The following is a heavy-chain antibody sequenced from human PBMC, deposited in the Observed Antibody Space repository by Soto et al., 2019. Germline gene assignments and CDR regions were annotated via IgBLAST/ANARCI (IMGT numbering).Heavy chain of an antibody. CDR2: INADGTTT. J-gene: IGHJ5*02. Sequence: EVHLVESGGGLVQPGGSLRLSCAASGFTFSTYWMHWVRKAPGKGLVWVSRINADGTTTTYADSVKGRFTISRDNSKNTRNLQMNSLRAEDTAVYFCATVATHSYNWVDPWGQGTLVTISS. D-gene: IGHD3-3*02. CDR3: ATVATHSYNWVDP. CDR1: GFTFSTYW. V-gene: IGHV3-74*01.